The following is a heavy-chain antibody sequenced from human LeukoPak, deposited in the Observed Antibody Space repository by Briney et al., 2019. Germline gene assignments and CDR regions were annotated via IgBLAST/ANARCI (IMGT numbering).Heavy chain of an antibody. CDR1: RFTFTSYA. V-gene: IGHV3-30*04. D-gene: IGHD2-2*01. Sequence: TGRSLRLACAASRFTFTSYAMHWVRHAPGKGLEWVAVLSYDGRDKHYADSVKGRFTISRDNSKSTLYLQMNSLRAEDTAVYYCARDGGGTSADYYFDYWGQGTLVTVSS. CDR2: LSYDGRDK. J-gene: IGHJ4*02. CDR3: ARDGGGTSADYYFDY.